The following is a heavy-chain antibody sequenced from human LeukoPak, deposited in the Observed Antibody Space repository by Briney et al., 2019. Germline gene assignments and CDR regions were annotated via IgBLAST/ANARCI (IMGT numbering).Heavy chain of an antibody. CDR2: VSYDGNNK. J-gene: IGHJ4*02. CDR3: ARQLWFGELLYYFDY. Sequence: GGSLRLSCAASGFTFSTYWMSWVRQAPGKGLEWVAVVSYDGNNKYYADSVKGRFTISRDNSKNTLYLQMNSLRAEDTAVYYCARQLWFGELLYYFDYWGQGTLVTVSS. V-gene: IGHV3-30*14. CDR1: GFTFSTYW. D-gene: IGHD3-10*01.